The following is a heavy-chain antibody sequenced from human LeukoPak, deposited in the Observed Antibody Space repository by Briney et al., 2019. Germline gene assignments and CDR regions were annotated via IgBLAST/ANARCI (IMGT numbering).Heavy chain of an antibody. CDR3: ARGSGYCSGGSCYSGANWFDP. J-gene: IGHJ5*02. D-gene: IGHD2-15*01. CDR2: ISSSGSTI. CDR1: GFTFSSYG. V-gene: IGHV3-48*04. Sequence: GGSLRLSCAASGFTFSSYGMHWVRQAPGKGLEWVSYISSSGSTIYYADSAKGRFTISRDNAKNSLYLQMNSLRAEDTAVYYCARGSGYCSGGSCYSGANWFDPWGQGALVTVSS.